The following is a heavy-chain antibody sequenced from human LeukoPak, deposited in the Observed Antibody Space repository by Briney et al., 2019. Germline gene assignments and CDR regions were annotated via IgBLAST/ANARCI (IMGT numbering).Heavy chain of an antibody. CDR3: AKHDSNEEFDY. D-gene: IGHD3-22*01. Sequence: GESLKISCKGSGYRFTSYWIAWVRQMPGKGLERMGIIYPGDSDTRYSPSFQGQVTISADKSISTAYLQWSSLKASDAAMYYCAKHDSNEEFDYWGQGTLVTVSS. CDR1: GYRFTSYW. CDR2: IYPGDSDT. V-gene: IGHV5-51*01. J-gene: IGHJ4*02.